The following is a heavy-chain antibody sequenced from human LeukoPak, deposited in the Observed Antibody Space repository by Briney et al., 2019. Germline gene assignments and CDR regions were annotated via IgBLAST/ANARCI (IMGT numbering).Heavy chain of an antibody. J-gene: IGHJ6*02. CDR3: ARARPWDSSRSYYFGMDV. V-gene: IGHV3-48*02. CDR1: GFTFSSYS. D-gene: IGHD3-22*01. Sequence: PGGSLRLSCAASGFTFSSYSMNWVRQAPGKGLEWGSYISGSSSTIYYADSVKGRFTISRDSSKNTVYLQMNSLRDEDTAVYYCARARPWDSSRSYYFGMDVWGHGTTVTVSS. CDR2: ISGSSSTI.